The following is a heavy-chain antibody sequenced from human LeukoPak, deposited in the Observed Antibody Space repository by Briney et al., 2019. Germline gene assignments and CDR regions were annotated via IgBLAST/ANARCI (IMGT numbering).Heavy chain of an antibody. CDR3: ATYSSTWGYLDF. V-gene: IGHV3-7*01. J-gene: IGHJ4*02. D-gene: IGHD6-13*01. CDR1: GFTFSSYW. Sequence: PGGSLRLSCAASGFTFSSYWMTWVRQAPGKGLEWVANIKHDGSQKYSVDSVKGRFTISGDNGKNSVYLHMNTLRVEDTAVYYCATYSSTWGYLDFWGQGTLVTVSS. CDR2: IKHDGSQK.